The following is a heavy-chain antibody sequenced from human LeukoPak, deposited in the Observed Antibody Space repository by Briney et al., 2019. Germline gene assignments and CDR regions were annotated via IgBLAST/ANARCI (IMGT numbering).Heavy chain of an antibody. V-gene: IGHV3-48*01. CDR2: ISSSSSTI. J-gene: IGHJ4*02. CDR1: EFAFSTYS. Sequence: GGSLRLSCAASEFAFSTYSMIWVRQAPGEGLEWVSYISSSSSTIYYADSVKGRFTISRDNAKDSLYLQMNSLRAEDTAVYYCGGARGGYDYKYYFDYWGQGTLVTVSS. D-gene: IGHD5-12*01. CDR3: GGARGGYDYKYYFDY.